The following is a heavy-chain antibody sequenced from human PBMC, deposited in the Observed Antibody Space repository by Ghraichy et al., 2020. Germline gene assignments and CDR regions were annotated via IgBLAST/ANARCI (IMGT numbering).Heavy chain of an antibody. CDR2: ISGSGGRT. CDR1: GFTFSTYA. V-gene: IGHV3-23*01. Sequence: GGSLRLSCAASGFTFSTYAMSWVRQAPGKGLEWVSAISGSGGRTYYADSVKGRFTISRDNSKNTLYLQMNSLRAEDTAVYYCAKGLGGFFDTSGYYYPTPFFDYWGQGTLVNGSS. D-gene: IGHD3-22*01. CDR3: AKGLGGFFDTSGYYYPTPFFDY. J-gene: IGHJ4*02.